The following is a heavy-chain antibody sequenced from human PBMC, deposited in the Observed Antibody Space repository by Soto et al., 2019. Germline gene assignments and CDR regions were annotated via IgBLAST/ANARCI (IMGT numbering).Heavy chain of an antibody. Sequence: GGSLRLSCAASGFTFSSYAMHWVRQAPGKGLEWVAVISYDGSIKYYADSVKGRFTISRDNSKNTLYLQMNSLRAEDTAVYYCARDTAEYPHYYYGMDVWGQGTTVTVSS. D-gene: IGHD5-18*01. CDR1: GFTFSSYA. J-gene: IGHJ6*02. CDR2: ISYDGSIK. V-gene: IGHV3-30-3*01. CDR3: ARDTAEYPHYYYGMDV.